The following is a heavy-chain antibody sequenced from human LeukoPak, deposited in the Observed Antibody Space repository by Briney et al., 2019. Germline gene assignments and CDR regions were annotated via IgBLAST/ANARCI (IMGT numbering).Heavy chain of an antibody. CDR1: GYTLTELS. CDR3: ATGNNWNYAMFDY. Sequence: ASEKVSCKVSGYTLTELSMHWVRQAPGKGLEWMGGFDPEDGETIYAQKFQGRVTMTEDTSTDTAYMELSSLRSEDTAVYYCATGNNWNYAMFDYWGQGTLVTVSS. J-gene: IGHJ4*02. V-gene: IGHV1-24*01. CDR2: FDPEDGET. D-gene: IGHD1-7*01.